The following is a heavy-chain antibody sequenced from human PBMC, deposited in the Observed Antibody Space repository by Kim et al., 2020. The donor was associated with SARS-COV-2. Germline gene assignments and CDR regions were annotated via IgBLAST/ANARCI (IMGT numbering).Heavy chain of an antibody. CDR3: ARGRREDTIFGIYYYGMDV. D-gene: IGHD3-3*01. J-gene: IGHJ6*02. CDR2: INPNSGGT. V-gene: IGHV1-2*04. CDR1: GYTFTGYY. Sequence: ASVKVSCKASGYTFTGYYMHWVRQAPGQGLEWMGWINPNSGGTNYAQKFQGWVTMTRDTSISTAYMELSRLRSDDTAVYYCARGRREDTIFGIYYYGMDVRGQGTTVTVSS.